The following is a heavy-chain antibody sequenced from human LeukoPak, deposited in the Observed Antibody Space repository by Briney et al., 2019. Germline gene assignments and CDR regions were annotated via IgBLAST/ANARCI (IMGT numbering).Heavy chain of an antibody. J-gene: IGHJ3*02. CDR3: ARVTDYGGAFDI. CDR2: IYYSGST. CDR1: GGSISSYY. Sequence: SDTLSLTCTVSGGSISSYYWSWIRQPPGKGLEWIGYIYYSGSTNYNPSLKSRVTISVDTSKNQFSLKLSSVTAADTAVYYCARVTDYGGAFDIWGQGTMVTVSS. D-gene: IGHD4-23*01. V-gene: IGHV4-59*01.